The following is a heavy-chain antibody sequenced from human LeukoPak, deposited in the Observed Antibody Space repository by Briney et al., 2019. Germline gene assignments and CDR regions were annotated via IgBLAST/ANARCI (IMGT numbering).Heavy chain of an antibody. J-gene: IGHJ2*01. CDR1: GGSISSSSYY. CDR3: ARREYFDWLLDRYFDL. V-gene: IGHV4-39*01. Sequence: SETLSLTCTVSGGSISSSSYYWGWIRQPPGKGLEWIGSIYYSGSTYYNPSLKSRVTISVDTSKNQFSLKLSSVTAADTAVYYCARREYFDWLLDRYFDLWGRGTLVTVSS. CDR2: IYYSGST. D-gene: IGHD3-9*01.